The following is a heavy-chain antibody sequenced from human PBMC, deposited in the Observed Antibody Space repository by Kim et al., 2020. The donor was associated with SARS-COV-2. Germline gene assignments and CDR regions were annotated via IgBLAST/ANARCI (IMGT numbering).Heavy chain of an antibody. CDR3: ARERSYYDSSGYYGTYYYYGMAV. D-gene: IGHD3-22*01. Sequence: SETLSLTCAVSVGSISSSNWWSWVRQPPGKGLEWIGEIYHSGSTNYNPSLKSRVTISVDKSKNQFSLKLSSVTAADTAVYYCARERSYYDSSGYYGTYYYYGMAVWGQGTTVTVSS. J-gene: IGHJ6*01. V-gene: IGHV4-4*02. CDR2: IYHSGST. CDR1: VGSISSSNW.